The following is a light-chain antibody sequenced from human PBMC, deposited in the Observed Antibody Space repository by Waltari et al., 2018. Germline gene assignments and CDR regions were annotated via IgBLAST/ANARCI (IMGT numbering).Light chain of an antibody. CDR3: SSYAGSNNWV. V-gene: IGLV2-8*01. J-gene: IGLJ3*02. CDR1: SSDVGGLNY. CDR2: EVT. Sequence: QSALTQPPSASGSPGQSVTISCTGTSSDVGGLNYVSWYQKYPGNAPILMIYEVTKRPSGVPDRFYGSRSGNTASLTVSGLQAEDEADYYCSSYAGSNNWVFGGGTKLTVL.